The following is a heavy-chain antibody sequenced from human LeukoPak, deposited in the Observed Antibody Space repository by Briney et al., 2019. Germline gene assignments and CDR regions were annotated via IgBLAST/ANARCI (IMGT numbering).Heavy chain of an antibody. J-gene: IGHJ4*02. V-gene: IGHV1-2*02. CDR2: INPNSGGT. Sequence: ASVKVSCKASGYIFTGYYMHWVRQAPGQGLEWMGWINPNSGGTNYAQKFQGRVTMTRDTSISTAYMELSRLRSDDTAVYYCASRGPRGYTYGIGYFDYRGQGTLVTVSS. CDR3: ASRGPRGYTYGIGYFDY. D-gene: IGHD5-18*01. CDR1: GYIFTGYY.